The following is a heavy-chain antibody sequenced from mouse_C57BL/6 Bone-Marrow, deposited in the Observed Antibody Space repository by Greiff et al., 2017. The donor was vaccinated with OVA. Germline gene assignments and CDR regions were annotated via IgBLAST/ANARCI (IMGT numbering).Heavy chain of an antibody. CDR2: LSPNNGGT. CDR3: ARFRCSNYSWFAY. CDR1: GYTFTDSY. J-gene: IGHJ3*01. V-gene: IGHV1-26*01. D-gene: IGHD2-5*01. Sequence: EVQLQQSGPELVKPGASVKISCKASGYTFTDSYINWVKQSHGRSLEWMGDLSPNNGGTSDNQKFNGKATLSVDKSSSTAYIELRSLSSEDSAGYYCARFRCSNYSWFAYWGQGALVTVSA.